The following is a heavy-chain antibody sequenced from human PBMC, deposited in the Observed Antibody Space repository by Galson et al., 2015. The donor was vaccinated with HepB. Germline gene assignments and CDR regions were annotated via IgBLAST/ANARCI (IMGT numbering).Heavy chain of an antibody. CDR1: GGTFSSYA. D-gene: IGHD2-21*02. CDR2: IITIFGTA. CDR3: AGGPVTDYYYYYGMDV. Sequence: SVKVSCKASGGTFSSYAISWVRQAPGQGLEWMGGIITIFGTANYAQKFQGRVTITADESTSTAYMELSSLRSEDTAVYYCAGGPVTDYYYYYGMDVWGQGTTVTVSS. J-gene: IGHJ6*02. V-gene: IGHV1-69*13.